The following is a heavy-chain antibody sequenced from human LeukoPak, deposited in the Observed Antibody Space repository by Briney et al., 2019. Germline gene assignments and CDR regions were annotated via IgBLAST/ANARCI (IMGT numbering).Heavy chain of an antibody. V-gene: IGHV3-23*01. CDR1: GFTFSSYA. CDR3: ANRRYCSSTSCPYYFDY. D-gene: IGHD2-2*01. CDR2: ISGSGGST. J-gene: IGHJ4*02. Sequence: SGGSLRLSCAVSGFTFSSYAMSWVRQAPGKGLEWVSAISGSGGSTYYADSVKGRFTISRDNSKNTLYLQMNSLRAEDTAVYYCANRRYCSSTSCPYYFDYWGQGTLVTVSS.